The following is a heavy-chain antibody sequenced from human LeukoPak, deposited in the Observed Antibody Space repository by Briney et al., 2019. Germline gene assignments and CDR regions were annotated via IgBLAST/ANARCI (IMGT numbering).Heavy chain of an antibody. D-gene: IGHD6-19*01. CDR1: GGSFSGYY. Sequence: PSETLSLTCAVYGGSFSGYYWSWIRQPPGKGLEWIGEINHSGSTNYNPSLKSRVTISVDTSQNQFSLKLSSVTAADTAVYYCARCIAVAGTGIDPWGQGTLVTVSS. V-gene: IGHV4-34*01. CDR3: ARCIAVAGTGIDP. J-gene: IGHJ5*02. CDR2: INHSGST.